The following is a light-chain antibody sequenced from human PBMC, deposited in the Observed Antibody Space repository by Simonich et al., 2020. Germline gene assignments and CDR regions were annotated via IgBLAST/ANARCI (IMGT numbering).Light chain of an antibody. CDR2: WAS. CDR1: QSVLYSSNNKNY. CDR3: QQYYSTPYT. J-gene: IGKJ2*01. V-gene: IGKV4-1*01. Sequence: DIVMTQSQDSLAVSLGERATINCNSSQSVLYSSNNKNYLAWYQQKPGQPPKLLIYWASTRESGVPDRFSGSGSGTDFPLTISSLQAEDVAVYYCQQYYSTPYTFGQGTKLEIK.